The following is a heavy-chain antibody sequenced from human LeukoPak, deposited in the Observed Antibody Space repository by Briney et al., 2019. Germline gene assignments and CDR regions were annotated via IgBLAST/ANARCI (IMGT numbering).Heavy chain of an antibody. D-gene: IGHD4-23*01. CDR1: GGSISSSSYY. Sequence: SETLSLTCTVSGGSISSSSYYWGWIRQPPGKGLEWIGSIYYSGSTYYNPSLKSRVTISVDTSKNQFSLKLSSVTAADTAVYYCARDRGYGGNSPGDAFDIWGQGTMVTVSS. V-gene: IGHV4-39*07. CDR2: IYYSGST. J-gene: IGHJ3*02. CDR3: ARDRGYGGNSPGDAFDI.